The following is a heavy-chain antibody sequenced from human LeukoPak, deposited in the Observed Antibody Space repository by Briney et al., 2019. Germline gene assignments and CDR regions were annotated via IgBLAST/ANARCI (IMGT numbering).Heavy chain of an antibody. CDR2: IYSGGST. V-gene: IGHV3-53*04. J-gene: IGHJ5*02. Sequence: GGSLRLSCAASGFTFSSNYMSWVRQAPGKGLEWVSVIYSGGSTYYADSVKGRFTISRHNSKNTLYLQMNSLRAEDTAVYYCARVKTGTINWFDPWGQGTLVTVSS. D-gene: IGHD4/OR15-4a*01. CDR1: GFTFSSNY. CDR3: ARVKTGTINWFDP.